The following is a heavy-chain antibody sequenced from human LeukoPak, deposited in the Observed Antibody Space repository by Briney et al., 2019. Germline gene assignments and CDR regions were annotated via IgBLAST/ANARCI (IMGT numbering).Heavy chain of an antibody. CDR2: IYYSGST. Sequence: KSSETLSLTCTVSGGSISSSSYYWGWIRQPPGKGLEWIGSIYYSGSTYYNPSLKSRVTISVDTSKNQFSLKLSSVTAADTAVYYCAGDVVRGVIRPHWGQGTLVTVSS. D-gene: IGHD3-10*01. CDR3: AGDVVRGVIRPH. V-gene: IGHV4-39*07. CDR1: GGSISSSSYY. J-gene: IGHJ4*02.